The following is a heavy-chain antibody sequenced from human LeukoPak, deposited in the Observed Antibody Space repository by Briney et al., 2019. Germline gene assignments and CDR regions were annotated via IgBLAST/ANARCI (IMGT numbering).Heavy chain of an antibody. D-gene: IGHD6-13*01. CDR3: ARGRQQLVLVPFDY. Sequence: SVKVSCKASEGTFSSYAISWVRQAPGQGLEWMGGIIPIFGTANYAQKFQGRVTITADESTSTAYMELSSLGSEDTAVYYCARGRQQLVLVPFDYWGQGTLVTVSS. J-gene: IGHJ4*02. V-gene: IGHV1-69*13. CDR2: IIPIFGTA. CDR1: EGTFSSYA.